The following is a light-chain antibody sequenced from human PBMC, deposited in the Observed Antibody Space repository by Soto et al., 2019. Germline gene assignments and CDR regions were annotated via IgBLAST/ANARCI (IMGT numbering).Light chain of an antibody. J-gene: IGKJ1*01. CDR2: GAS. CDR3: QQYGSSPWT. Sequence: EIVLTQSPGTLSFSPGERATLSCRASESVRRNSLAWYQQKPGQAPRLLIYGASNRATGIPDRFSGTGSGTDFTLTISRLEPEDCAVYDCQQYGSSPWTFGQGTKVEIK. V-gene: IGKV3-20*01. CDR1: ESVRRNS.